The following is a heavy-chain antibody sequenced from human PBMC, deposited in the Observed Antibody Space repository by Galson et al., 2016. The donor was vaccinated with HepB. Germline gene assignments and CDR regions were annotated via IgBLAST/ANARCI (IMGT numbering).Heavy chain of an antibody. CDR1: GFSLSTSGEG. V-gene: IGHV2-5*02. J-gene: IGHJ4*02. D-gene: IGHD2-2*01. CDR3: AHNGCAWEGSCISPSPLFDF. Sequence: PALVKPTQTLTLTCTFSGFSLSTSGEGVGWVRQPPGKALEWLALIYWDDDKRYSPSLKSRPTITKDPSKNQVVLRMTNMDPVDTATYYCAHNGCAWEGSCISPSPLFDFWGQGTLVAVSS. CDR2: IYWDDDK.